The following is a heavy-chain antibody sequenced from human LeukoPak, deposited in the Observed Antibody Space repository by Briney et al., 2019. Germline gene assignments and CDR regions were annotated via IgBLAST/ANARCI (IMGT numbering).Heavy chain of an antibody. D-gene: IGHD4-11*01. CDR1: GGSISSYY. Sequence: PSETLSLTCTVSGGSISSYYWSWIRQPAGRGLEWIGRIYTSGSTNYNPSLKSRVTMSVDTSKNQFSLKLSSVTAADTAVYYCARHQDYSGTTFYDYMDVWGKGTTVTVSS. CDR2: IYTSGST. V-gene: IGHV4-4*07. CDR3: ARHQDYSGTTFYDYMDV. J-gene: IGHJ6*03.